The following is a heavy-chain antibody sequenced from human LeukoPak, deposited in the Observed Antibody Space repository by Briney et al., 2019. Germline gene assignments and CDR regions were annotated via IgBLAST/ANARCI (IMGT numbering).Heavy chain of an antibody. CDR1: IFSFSSYS. D-gene: IGHD5-18*01. J-gene: IGHJ4*02. Sequence: GGSLRLSCAASIFSFSSYSMNWVRQAPGKGLEWVSSISSSSSYIYYADSVKGRFTISRDNAKNSLYLQMNTLRAEDTAVYYCARGSDTAMVLFYYFDYWGQGTLVTVSS. CDR3: ARGSDTAMVLFYYFDY. CDR2: ISSSSSYI. V-gene: IGHV3-21*01.